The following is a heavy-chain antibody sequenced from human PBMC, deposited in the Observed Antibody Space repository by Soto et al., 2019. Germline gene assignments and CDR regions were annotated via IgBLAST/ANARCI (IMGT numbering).Heavy chain of an antibody. CDR1: GGSFSGYY. CDR3: ARGGRNYDILTGYYYYYYGMDV. CDR2: INHSGST. J-gene: IGHJ6*02. V-gene: IGHV4-34*01. Sequence: QVQLQQWGAGLLKPSETLSLTCAVYGGSFSGYYWSWIRQPPGKGLEWIGEINHSGSTNYNPSLKRRLNISVATSKNQFSLKLSSVSAADTAVYYCARGGRNYDILTGYYYYYYGMDVWGQGTTVTVSS. D-gene: IGHD3-9*01.